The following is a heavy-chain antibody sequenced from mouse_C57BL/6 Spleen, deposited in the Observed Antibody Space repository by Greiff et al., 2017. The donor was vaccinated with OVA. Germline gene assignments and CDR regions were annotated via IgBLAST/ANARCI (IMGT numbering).Heavy chain of an antibody. Sequence: EVQRVESEEGLVQPGSSMKLSCTASGFTFSDYYMAWVRQVPEKGLEWVANINYDGSSTYYLDSLKSRFIISRDNAKNILYLQMSSLKSEDTATYYCARSYWYFDVWGTGTTVTVSS. CDR1: GFTFSDYY. CDR3: ARSYWYFDV. V-gene: IGHV5-16*01. J-gene: IGHJ1*03. CDR2: INYDGSST.